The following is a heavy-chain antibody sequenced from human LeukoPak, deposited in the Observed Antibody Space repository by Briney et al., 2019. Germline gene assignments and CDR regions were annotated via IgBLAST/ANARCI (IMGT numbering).Heavy chain of an antibody. Sequence: PSETLSLTCAVYGGSFSGYYWSWIRQPPGKGLEWIGEINHSGSTNYNLSLKSRVTISVDTSKNQFSLKLSSVTAADTAVYYCARSLYYYDSSGFDYWGQGTLVTVSS. D-gene: IGHD3-22*01. J-gene: IGHJ4*02. CDR1: GGSFSGYY. CDR3: ARSLYYYDSSGFDY. CDR2: INHSGST. V-gene: IGHV4-34*01.